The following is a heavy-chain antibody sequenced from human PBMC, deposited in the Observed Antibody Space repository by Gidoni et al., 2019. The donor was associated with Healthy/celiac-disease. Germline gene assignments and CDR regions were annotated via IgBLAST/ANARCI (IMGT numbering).Heavy chain of an antibody. V-gene: IGHV3-30*18. Sequence: QVQLAESGGGVVQPGRSLRLSCAASGFPLSRYGVHGCRQAPGRGLEWVAVMSYDGSNKYYADSVKGRFTISRDNSKNTLYLQMNSLRADDTAVYYCANHWGPGYNSFSLGGTGYFDYWGQGTLVTVSS. CDR2: MSYDGSNK. CDR1: GFPLSRYG. CDR3: ANHWGPGYNSFSLGGTGYFDY. J-gene: IGHJ4*02. D-gene: IGHD5-12*01.